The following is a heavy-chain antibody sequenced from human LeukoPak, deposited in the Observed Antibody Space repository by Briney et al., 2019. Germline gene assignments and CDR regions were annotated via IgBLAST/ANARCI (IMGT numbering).Heavy chain of an antibody. V-gene: IGHV1-2*06. CDR3: ARDNYYDSSDTPFFDY. CDR2: INPNTGAI. J-gene: IGHJ4*02. CDR1: GYTFPDYF. Sequence: ASVKVSCKALGYTFPDYFMHWVRQAPGQGLEWMGRINPNTGAINYAQKLQGRVSMTRDTSASTAYMELSSLRSEDTAVYYCARDNYYDSSDTPFFDYWGQGTLVTVSS. D-gene: IGHD3-22*01.